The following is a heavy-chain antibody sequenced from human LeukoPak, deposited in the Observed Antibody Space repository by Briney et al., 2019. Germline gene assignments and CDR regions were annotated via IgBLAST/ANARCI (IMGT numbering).Heavy chain of an antibody. CDR1: GGSISSSTYF. CDR2: IYYSGST. D-gene: IGHD3-10*01. V-gene: IGHV4-39*01. CDR3: EGHYGSGSSSYYYYMDV. Sequence: SETLSLTCTVSGGSISSSTYFWGWIRQPPGKGLEWIGSIYYSGSTYYNPSLKSRVTISVDTSKNQFSLKLSSVTAADTAVYYCEGHYGSGSSSYYYYMDVWGKGTTVIISS. J-gene: IGHJ6*03.